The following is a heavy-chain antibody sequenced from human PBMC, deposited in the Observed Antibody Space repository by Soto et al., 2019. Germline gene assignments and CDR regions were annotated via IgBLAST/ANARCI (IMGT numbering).Heavy chain of an antibody. J-gene: IGHJ5*02. CDR1: GGSISSYY. CDR3: ARTLFGWGIWFDP. Sequence: QVQLQESGPGLVKPSETLSLTCTVSGGSISSYYWNWIRQPPGKGLEWIGYIYYGGSTNYNPSLKSRVTISVDTSKNQFSLKLSSVTAADTAVYYCARTLFGWGIWFDPWGQGTLVTVSS. V-gene: IGHV4-59*01. D-gene: IGHD3-10*02. CDR2: IYYGGST.